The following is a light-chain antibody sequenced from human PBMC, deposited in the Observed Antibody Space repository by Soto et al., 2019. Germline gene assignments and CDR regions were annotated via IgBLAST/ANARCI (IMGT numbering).Light chain of an antibody. CDR3: QQYYSSPWT. CDR2: WAS. J-gene: IGKJ1*01. Sequence: DVVLTQSPDSLAVSLGERATINCKSSQRVLYSSNNMNYLAWYQQKAWQHPKLRIYWASTRESGVPDRFGGGGSGTECPLPISSLQAEDVADYYVQQYYSSPWTFGQGTKGEIK. CDR1: QRVLYSSNNMNY. V-gene: IGKV4-1*01.